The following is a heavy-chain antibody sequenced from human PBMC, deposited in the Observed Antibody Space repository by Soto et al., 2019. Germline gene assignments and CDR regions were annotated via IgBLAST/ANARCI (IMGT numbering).Heavy chain of an antibody. Sequence: GGSLRLSCAASGFAFTDYWTHWVRQAPGKGLVWVSRINSDGSRTGYADSVTGRFTISRDNAKNTLYLQTNSLRVEDTALYYCARETYRGFYFDYWGQGIQVTVSS. J-gene: IGHJ4*02. CDR2: INSDGSRT. V-gene: IGHV3-74*01. CDR1: GFAFTDYW. D-gene: IGHD4-4*01. CDR3: ARETYRGFYFDY.